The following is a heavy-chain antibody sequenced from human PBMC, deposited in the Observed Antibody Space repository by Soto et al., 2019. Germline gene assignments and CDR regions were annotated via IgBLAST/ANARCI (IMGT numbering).Heavy chain of an antibody. V-gene: IGHV3-9*01. CDR3: ARLGEAAARYYGMDV. CDR2: ISWNSGSI. Sequence: PGGSLRLSCAASGFTFDDYAMHWVRQAPGKGLEWVSGISWNSGSIGYADSVKGRFTISRDNAKNSLYLQMNSLRAEDTAVYYCARLGEAAARYYGMDVWGQGTTVTVSS. D-gene: IGHD6-13*01. J-gene: IGHJ6*02. CDR1: GFTFDDYA.